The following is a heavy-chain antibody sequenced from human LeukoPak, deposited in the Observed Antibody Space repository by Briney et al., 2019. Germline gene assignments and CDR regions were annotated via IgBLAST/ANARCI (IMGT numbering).Heavy chain of an antibody. V-gene: IGHV5-51*01. D-gene: IGHD3-10*01. Sequence: NRGESLKISFKGSGYKFISYWIGWVRQMPGKGLEWMGIIYPGDSDTRYSPSFQGQVTISADKSISTAYLQWSSLKASDTAMYYCARQSLSYYYGSGSYRHYYYYYMDVWGKGTTVTVS. CDR2: IYPGDSDT. J-gene: IGHJ6*03. CDR1: GYKFISYW. CDR3: ARQSLSYYYGSGSYRHYYYYYMDV.